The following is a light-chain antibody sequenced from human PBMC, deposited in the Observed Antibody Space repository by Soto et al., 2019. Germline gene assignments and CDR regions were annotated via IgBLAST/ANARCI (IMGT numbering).Light chain of an antibody. CDR1: QSVSTN. CDR2: GAS. Sequence: EVVLTQSPATLSVSPGERATLSCRASQSVSTNLAWYQQRPGQAPRLLIYGASARATGIPDRFSGSGSGTEFTLTISSLQPEDVATYYCQEYNSYPVSFGQGTRLEIK. V-gene: IGKV3-15*01. CDR3: QEYNSYPVS. J-gene: IGKJ5*01.